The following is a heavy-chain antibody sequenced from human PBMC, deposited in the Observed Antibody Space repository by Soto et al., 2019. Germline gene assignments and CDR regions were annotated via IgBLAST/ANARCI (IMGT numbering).Heavy chain of an antibody. Sequence: GGSLRLSCAASGFTFSGSAMHWVRQASGKGLEWVGRIRSKANSYATAYAASVKGRFTISRDDSKNTAYLQMNSLRAEDTAVYYCARGMDIVIRGGSNGMDVWGQGTTVTVSS. D-gene: IGHD5-12*01. J-gene: IGHJ6*02. V-gene: IGHV3-73*01. CDR2: IRSKANSYAT. CDR1: GFTFSGSA. CDR3: ARGMDIVIRGGSNGMDV.